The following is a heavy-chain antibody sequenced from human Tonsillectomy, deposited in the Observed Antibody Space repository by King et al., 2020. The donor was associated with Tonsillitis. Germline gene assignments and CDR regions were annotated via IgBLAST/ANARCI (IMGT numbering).Heavy chain of an antibody. CDR2: IIPIFDTS. V-gene: IGHV1-69*14. D-gene: IGHD3-10*01. CDR3: ARQNSGGYFDY. CDR1: GGSFSNYA. Sequence: QLVQSGAEVKKPGSSVKVSCKASGGSFSNYAFNWVRQAPGQGLEWMGGIIPIFDTSNYAQKFQGRLTFTADKSTSTASMELSSLRSEDTAVYYCARQNSGGYFDYGGQGTLVTVSS. J-gene: IGHJ4*02.